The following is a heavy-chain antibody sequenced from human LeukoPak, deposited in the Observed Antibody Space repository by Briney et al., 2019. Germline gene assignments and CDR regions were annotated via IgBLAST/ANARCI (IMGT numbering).Heavy chain of an antibody. Sequence: SVKVSCKASGGTFSSYAISWVRQAPGQGLEWMGRIIPILGIANYAQKFQGRVTITADKSMSTAYMELSSLRSEDTAVYYCARGTTMSHPWGQGTLVTVSS. D-gene: IGHD3-10*02. J-gene: IGHJ5*02. CDR3: ARGTTMSHP. CDR1: GGTFSSYA. CDR2: IIPILGIA. V-gene: IGHV1-69*04.